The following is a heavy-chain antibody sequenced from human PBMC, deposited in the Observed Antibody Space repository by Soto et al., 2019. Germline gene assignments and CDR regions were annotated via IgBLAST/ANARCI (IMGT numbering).Heavy chain of an antibody. D-gene: IGHD2-15*01. V-gene: IGHV1-69*06. CDR3: ARRNSGGFFRFFDS. Sequence: SVKVSCKASGGSLSTNPISWVRQAPGQGLEWMGGTGSGTGPGNNAQKFQGRLTVTADKSTSTVYMELTNLSSEDTAVYYCARRNSGGFFRFFDSWGQGTMGTVS. CDR1: GGSLSTNP. J-gene: IGHJ4*02. CDR2: TGSGTGPG.